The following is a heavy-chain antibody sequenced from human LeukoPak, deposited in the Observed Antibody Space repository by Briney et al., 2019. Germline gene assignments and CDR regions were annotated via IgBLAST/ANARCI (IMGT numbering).Heavy chain of an antibody. CDR1: GGSFSGYY. D-gene: IGHD2-15*01. V-gene: IGHV4-34*01. Sequence: SETLSLTCAVYGGSFSGYYWSWIRQPPGKGLEWIGEINHSGSTNYNPSLKSRVTISVDTSKNQFSLKLSSVTAADTAVYYCARARYCSGGSRLGSRSWFDPWGQGTLVTVSS. CDR2: INHSGST. CDR3: ARARYCSGGSRLGSRSWFDP. J-gene: IGHJ5*02.